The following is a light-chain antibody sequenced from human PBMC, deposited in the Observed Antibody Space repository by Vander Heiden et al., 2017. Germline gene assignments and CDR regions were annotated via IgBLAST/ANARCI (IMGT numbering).Light chain of an antibody. CDR3: SSYTSSSTLNYV. CDR1: SSDVGGYSY. J-gene: IGLJ1*01. CDR2: DVS. Sequence: QSALTQPASVSGSPGQSITIPCTGTSSDVGGYSYVSWYQQHPGKAPKLMIYDVSYRPSGISNRFSGSKSGNTASLTISGLQAEDEADYYCSSYTSSSTLNYVFGTGTKVTVL. V-gene: IGLV2-14*01.